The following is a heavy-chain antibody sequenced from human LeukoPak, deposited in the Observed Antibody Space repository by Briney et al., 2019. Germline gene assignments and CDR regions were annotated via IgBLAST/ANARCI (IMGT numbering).Heavy chain of an antibody. CDR2: IWYDGSNK. V-gene: IGHV3-33*01. D-gene: IGHD3-16*01. CDR3: ARDLSYDYVWGSYSWFDP. J-gene: IGHJ5*02. CDR1: GFTFSSYG. Sequence: PGRSLRLSCAASGFTFSSYGMHWVRQAPGKGLEWVAVIWYDGSNKYYADSVKGRFTISRDNSKNTLYLQMNSLRAEDTAVYYCARDLSYDYVWGSYSWFDPWGQGTLVTVSS.